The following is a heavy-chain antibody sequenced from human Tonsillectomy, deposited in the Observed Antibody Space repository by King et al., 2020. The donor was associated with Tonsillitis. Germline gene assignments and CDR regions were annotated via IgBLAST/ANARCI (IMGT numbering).Heavy chain of an antibody. J-gene: IGHJ4*02. V-gene: IGHV3-30*18. CDR3: AKDRVYCSGGSCYTFDY. CDR1: GFTFSSYG. D-gene: IGHD2-15*01. Sequence: VQLVESGGGVVQPGRSLRLSCAASGFTFSSYGMHWVRQAPGKGLEWVAVISYDGSNKYYADSVKGRFTISRDNSKNTLYLQMNSLRAEDTAVYYCAKDRVYCSGGSCYTFDYWGQGTLVTVSS. CDR2: ISYDGSNK.